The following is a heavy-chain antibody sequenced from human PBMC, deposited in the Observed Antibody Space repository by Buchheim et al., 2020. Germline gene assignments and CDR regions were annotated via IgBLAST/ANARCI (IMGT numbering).Heavy chain of an antibody. Sequence: QVQLQESGPGLVKPSETLSLTCTVSGDSINSKYWSWIRQPPGKGLEWIGFISDSGNTNYNPSVKSRVTILADTSKKQFSLNLSSVTAADTAVYYCARPSGSYWYFDLWGRGTL. D-gene: IGHD3-3*01. V-gene: IGHV4-59*01. CDR1: GDSINSKY. J-gene: IGHJ2*01. CDR3: ARPSGSYWYFDL. CDR2: ISDSGNT.